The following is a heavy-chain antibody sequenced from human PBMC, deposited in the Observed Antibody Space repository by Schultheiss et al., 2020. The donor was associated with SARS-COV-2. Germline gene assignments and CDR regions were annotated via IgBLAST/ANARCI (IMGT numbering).Heavy chain of an antibody. V-gene: IGHV3-33*08. Sequence: GESLKISCAASGFTFSSYGMHWVRQAPGKGLEWVAVIWYDGSNKYYADSVKGRFTISRDNSKNTLYLQMNSLRAEDTAVYYCARDRSGNYYGSGSYSPNGMDVWGQGTTVTVSS. D-gene: IGHD3-10*01. J-gene: IGHJ6*02. CDR3: ARDRSGNYYGSGSYSPNGMDV. CDR1: GFTFSSYG. CDR2: IWYDGSNK.